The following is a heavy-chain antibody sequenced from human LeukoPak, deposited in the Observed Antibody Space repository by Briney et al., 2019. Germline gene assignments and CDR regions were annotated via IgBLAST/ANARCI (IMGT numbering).Heavy chain of an antibody. CDR1: GFTFSSYS. CDR3: AKEGFDY. J-gene: IGHJ4*02. V-gene: IGHV3-21*04. CDR2: ISNSGGYI. Sequence: PGGSLRLSCVVSGFTFSSYSMNWVRQAPGKGLEWVSSISNSGGYIYSADSVKGRFTISRDNARNSLYLQMNSLRAEDTAVYYCAKEGFDYWGQGTLVTVSS.